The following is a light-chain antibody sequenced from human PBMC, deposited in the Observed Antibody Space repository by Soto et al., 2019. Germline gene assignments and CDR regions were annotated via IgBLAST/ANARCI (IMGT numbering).Light chain of an antibody. CDR2: KAS. J-gene: IGKJ1*01. CDR3: QQYKSYSSWT. Sequence: DIQMPQSPSTLSASVGDRVTITCRASQSISSWLAWYQQKPGKAPKLLIYKASSLQSWVPSTFSGSVSGTEFPLTISSLQPDDFATYYCQQYKSYSSWTFGQGTKVDNK. CDR1: QSISSW. V-gene: IGKV1-5*03.